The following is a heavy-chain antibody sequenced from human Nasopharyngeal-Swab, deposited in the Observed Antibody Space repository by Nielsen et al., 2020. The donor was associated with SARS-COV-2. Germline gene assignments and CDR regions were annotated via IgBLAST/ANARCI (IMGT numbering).Heavy chain of an antibody. V-gene: IGHV3-48*02. CDR3: ARDGLATVTNVFYWYFDL. CDR2: ISSSSSTI. CDR1: GFTFSSYS. J-gene: IGHJ2*01. D-gene: IGHD4-17*01. Sequence: GESLKISCAASGFTFSSYSMNWVRQAPGKGLEWVSYISSSSSTIYYADSVKGRFTISRDNAKNSLYLQMNSLRDEDTAVYYCARDGLATVTNVFYWYFDLWGRGTLVTVSS.